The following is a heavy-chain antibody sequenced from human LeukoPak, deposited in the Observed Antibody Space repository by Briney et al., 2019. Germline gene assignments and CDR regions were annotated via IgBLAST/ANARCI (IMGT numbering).Heavy chain of an antibody. Sequence: ASVKVSCKASGYTFTDYYMHWVRQAPGQGLEWMGWINPDSGATKYAQKFQGRVTMTTDTTISTAYMELNRLRSDDTAVYYCARALNTPRSSWGQGTLVTVSS. D-gene: IGHD6-13*01. CDR3: ARALNTPRSS. CDR1: GYTFTDYY. CDR2: INPDSGAT. V-gene: IGHV1-2*02. J-gene: IGHJ4*02.